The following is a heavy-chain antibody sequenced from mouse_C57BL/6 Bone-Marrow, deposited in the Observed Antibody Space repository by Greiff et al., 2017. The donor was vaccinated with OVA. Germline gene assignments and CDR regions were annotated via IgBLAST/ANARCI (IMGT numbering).Heavy chain of an antibody. J-gene: IGHJ4*01. CDR3: ARHDYDDGYYAMDY. CDR1: EYEFPSPD. D-gene: IGHD2-4*01. V-gene: IGHV5-2*01. Sequence: DVMLVESGGGLVQPGESLKLSCESNEYEFPSPDMSWVRKTPEKRLELVAAINSDGGSPYYPDTMERRFIISRDNTKKTLYLQMSSLRSEDTALYYCARHDYDDGYYAMDYWGQGTSVTVSS. CDR2: INSDGGSP.